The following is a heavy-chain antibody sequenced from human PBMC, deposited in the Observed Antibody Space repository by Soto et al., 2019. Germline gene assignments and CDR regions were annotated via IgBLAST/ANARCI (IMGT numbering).Heavy chain of an antibody. Sequence: PSETLSLTCTVSGGSISSYYWSWIRQPPGKGLEWIGYIYYSGSTNYNPSLKSRVTISVDTSKNQFSLKLSSVTAADTAVYYCARSLYYDFWRGYSPYFAYWGQGTLVTVSS. D-gene: IGHD3-3*01. CDR3: ARSLYYDFWRGYSPYFAY. V-gene: IGHV4-59*08. CDR2: IYYSGST. J-gene: IGHJ4*02. CDR1: GGSISSYY.